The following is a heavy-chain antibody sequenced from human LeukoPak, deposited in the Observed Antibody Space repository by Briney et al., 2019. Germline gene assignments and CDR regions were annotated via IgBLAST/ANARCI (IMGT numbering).Heavy chain of an antibody. D-gene: IGHD1-26*01. J-gene: IGHJ5*02. CDR1: GGSFSSSY. CDR3: ARGYSGNYLRFDP. V-gene: IGHV4-4*07. Sequence: SETLSLTCTVSGGSFSSSYWSWIRQPAGKGLEWIGRIYTSGSTNFNPSLKSRVTISIDKSKNQISLKLNSVTAADTAVYYCARGYSGNYLRFDPWGQGTLVTISS. CDR2: IYTSGST.